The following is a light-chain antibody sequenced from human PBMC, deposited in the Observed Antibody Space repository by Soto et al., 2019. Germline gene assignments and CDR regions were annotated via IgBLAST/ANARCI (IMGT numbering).Light chain of an antibody. Sequence: DIQMTQSPSSLSASVGDRVTIACRASQGLSNYLAWYQQKPGKVPKLLIYAASTLQAGVPSRFSGTGSGTDFTPTISSLQPEDVAPYYCQKYNSAPYTFGQGTKLEIK. V-gene: IGKV1-27*01. CDR3: QKYNSAPYT. J-gene: IGKJ2*01. CDR2: AAS. CDR1: QGLSNY.